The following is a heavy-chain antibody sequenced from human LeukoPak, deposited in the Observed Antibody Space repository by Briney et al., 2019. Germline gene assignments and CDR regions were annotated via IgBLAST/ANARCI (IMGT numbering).Heavy chain of an antibody. J-gene: IGHJ1*01. CDR3: ATLLSGYYDILTDYYEYFQH. D-gene: IGHD3-9*01. CDR1: GYTLTELS. CDR2: FDPEDGET. Sequence: GASVKVSCKVSGYTLTELSMHWVRQAPGKGLEWMGGFDPEDGETIYAQKFQGRVTMTEDTSTDTAYMELSSLRSEDTAVYYCATLLSGYYDILTDYYEYFQHWGQGTLVTVSS. V-gene: IGHV1-24*01.